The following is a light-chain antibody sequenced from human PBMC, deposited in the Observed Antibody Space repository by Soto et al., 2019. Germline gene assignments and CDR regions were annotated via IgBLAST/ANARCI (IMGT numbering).Light chain of an antibody. CDR2: AAS. CDR3: QKYNSAPRT. CDR1: QAISTY. Sequence: DIQMTQSPSSLSASVGDRVTITCRASQAISTYLAWYQQKPGKVPKLLIYAASTMQSGVPSRFSGSGSGTDFTLTISGLQPEDVATYYCQKYNSAPRTFGPGTKVDIK. J-gene: IGKJ3*01. V-gene: IGKV1-27*01.